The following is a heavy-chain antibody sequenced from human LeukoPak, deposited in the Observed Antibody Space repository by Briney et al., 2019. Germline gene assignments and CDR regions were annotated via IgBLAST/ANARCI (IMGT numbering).Heavy chain of an antibody. CDR2: ISYDGTNK. CDR3: ARAPMSYDSSGFGGALDI. CDR1: GFTFSNYA. Sequence: RTGRSLRLSCAASGFTFSNYAMHWDRQAPGKGLEWVAVISYDGTNKYYADSVKGRFTSSRDNSKNTMYLQMNSLRAEDTAMYYCARAPMSYDSSGFGGALDIWGQGTMVTVSS. D-gene: IGHD3-22*01. V-gene: IGHV3-30-3*01. J-gene: IGHJ3*02.